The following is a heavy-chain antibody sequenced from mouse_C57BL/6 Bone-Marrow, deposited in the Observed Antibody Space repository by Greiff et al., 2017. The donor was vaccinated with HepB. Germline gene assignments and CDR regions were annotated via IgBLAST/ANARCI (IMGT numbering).Heavy chain of an antibody. CDR2: ISDGGSYT. CDR3: ASERMVTTGGGYYFDY. CDR1: GFTFSSYA. V-gene: IGHV5-4*01. D-gene: IGHD2-2*01. Sequence: VQLKESGGGLVKPGGSLKLSCAASGFTFSSYAMSWVRQTPEKRLEWVATISDGGSYTYYPDNVKGGFPISRDNAKNNLYLQMSHLKSEDTAMYYCASERMVTTGGGYYFDYWGQGTTLTVSS. J-gene: IGHJ2*01.